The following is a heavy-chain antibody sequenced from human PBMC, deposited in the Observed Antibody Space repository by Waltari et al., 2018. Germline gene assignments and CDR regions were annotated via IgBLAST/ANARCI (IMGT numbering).Heavy chain of an antibody. CDR1: GCTFSRSW. J-gene: IGHJ4*02. V-gene: IGHV3-7*01. Sequence: EVQLVQSGGGLVQPGESLRLPCAAAGCTFSRSWMSWVRQAPGKGLEFVANINQDGSQKNYVDSVKGRFTISRDNAKNSLYLQMNSLRAEDTAFYYCARDPGYSSFDYWGQGTLVTVSS. D-gene: IGHD6-19*01. CDR3: ARDPGYSSFDY. CDR2: INQDGSQK.